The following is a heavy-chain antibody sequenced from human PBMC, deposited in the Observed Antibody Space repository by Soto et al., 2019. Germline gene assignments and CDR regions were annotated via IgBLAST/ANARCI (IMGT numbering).Heavy chain of an antibody. CDR2: IRATGGET. Sequence: EVQLLESGGGTVLPGGSLRVSCAASGFTFRNFVMSWVRQAPGKGLEWVSAIRATGGETFYADSVKGRFTISRDNSKNTWFLQMNSLRDEDTALYFCAQDRGWGVVSPSHDYWGQGTLVTVSS. V-gene: IGHV3-23*01. CDR1: GFTFRNFV. CDR3: AQDRGWGVVSPSHDY. D-gene: IGHD2-21*01. J-gene: IGHJ4*02.